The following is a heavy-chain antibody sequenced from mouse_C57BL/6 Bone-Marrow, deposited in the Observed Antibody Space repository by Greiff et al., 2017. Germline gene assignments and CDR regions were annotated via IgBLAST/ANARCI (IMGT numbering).Heavy chain of an antibody. CDR3: ARSGAY. D-gene: IGHD3-2*02. V-gene: IGHV14-3*01. CDR1: GFYIKKTY. Sequence: VQLMESVAELVRPGASVKLSCTVSGFYIKKTYMHWVKQRSEQGMEWIGRIVPANGNTKYAPKFQGKDTITADTSSNTAYLQFSSLTSEDTAIYYCARSGAYWGQGTLVTVSA. CDR2: IVPANGNT. J-gene: IGHJ3*01.